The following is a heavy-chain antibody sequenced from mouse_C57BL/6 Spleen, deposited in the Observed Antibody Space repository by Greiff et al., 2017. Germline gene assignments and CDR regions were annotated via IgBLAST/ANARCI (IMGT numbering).Heavy chain of an antibody. CDR3: AGEEGYGSGYGGLYFDD. V-gene: IGHV5-17*01. J-gene: IGHJ2*01. Sequence: EVQLVESGGGLVKPGGSLKLSCAASGFTFSDYGMHWVRQAPEKGLEWVAYISSGSSTIYYADTVKGRFTISRDNAKNTRFLQMTSLRSEDTAMYYCAGEEGYGSGYGGLYFDDWGQGTTLTVSS. CDR2: ISSGSSTI. D-gene: IGHD1-1*01. CDR1: GFTFSDYG.